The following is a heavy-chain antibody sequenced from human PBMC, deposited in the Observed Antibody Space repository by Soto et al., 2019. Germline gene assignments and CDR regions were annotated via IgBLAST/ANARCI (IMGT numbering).Heavy chain of an antibody. J-gene: IGHJ4*02. Sequence: EVQLVESGGDLVQPGGSLRLSWVTSGLTFSNYWLSWVRQAPGKGLEWVANINQAGNKKYYVDSVKGRFTISRDNAKNSLYLQMNSLKAEDTAVYYCARDRGSGRYWGQGTLVTVSS. D-gene: IGHD2-8*02. V-gene: IGHV3-7*05. CDR1: GLTFSNYW. CDR3: ARDRGSGRY. CDR2: INQAGNKK.